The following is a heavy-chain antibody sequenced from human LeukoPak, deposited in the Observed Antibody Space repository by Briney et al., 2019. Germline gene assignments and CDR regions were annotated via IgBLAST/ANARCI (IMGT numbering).Heavy chain of an antibody. J-gene: IGHJ6*04. CDR3: ASPLSITMVRGVKGYYGMDV. CDR1: GFTVSSNY. D-gene: IGHD3-10*01. V-gene: IGHV3-53*01. CDR2: IYSGGST. Sequence: PGGSLRLSCAASGFTVSSNYMSWARQAPGKGLEWVSVIYSGGSTYYADSVKGRFTISRDNSKNTLYLQMNSLRAEDTAVYYCASPLSITMVRGVKGYYGMDVWGKGTTVTASS.